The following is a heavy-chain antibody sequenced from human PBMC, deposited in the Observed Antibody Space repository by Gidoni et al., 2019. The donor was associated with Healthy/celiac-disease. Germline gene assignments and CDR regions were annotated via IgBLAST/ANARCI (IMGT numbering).Heavy chain of an antibody. V-gene: IGHV4-39*01. D-gene: IGHD6-13*01. CDR1: GGSISSRSYY. J-gene: IGHJ4*02. CDR2: IYYSGST. CDR3: ARLAVRAAAGKNYFDY. Sequence: QLQLQESGPGMVKPSETLSLTCTVSGGSISSRSYYWGWFRQPPGKGLAWIGSIYYSGSTYYNPSLKSRVTISVDTSKNQFSLKLSSVTAADTAVYYCARLAVRAAAGKNYFDYWGQGTLVTVSS.